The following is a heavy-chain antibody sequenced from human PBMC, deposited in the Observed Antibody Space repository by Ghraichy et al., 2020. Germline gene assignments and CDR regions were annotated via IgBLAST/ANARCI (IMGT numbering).Heavy chain of an antibody. J-gene: IGHJ4*02. Sequence: LSLTCAASGFTFSSDAMSWFRRHPGKGLEWVSAISCSGGSTYYADSVKGRFTISRDNSKNTLYLQLNTLRAEDTAVYYCAISTGYCSGGSCYSLAQIDYWGQGTLVTVSS. CDR3: AISTGYCSGGSCYSLAQIDY. CDR2: ISCSGGST. V-gene: IGHV3-23*01. CDR1: GFTFSSDA. D-gene: IGHD2-15*01.